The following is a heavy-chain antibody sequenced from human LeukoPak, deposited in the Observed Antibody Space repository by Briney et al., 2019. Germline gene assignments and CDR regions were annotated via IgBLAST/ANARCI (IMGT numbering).Heavy chain of an antibody. CDR2: ISGSGGST. V-gene: IGHV3-23*01. Sequence: GGSLRLSCAASGFTFSSYAMSWVRQAPGKGLEWVSAISGSGGSTYYADSVKGRFTISRDNSKNTLYLQMNSLRAEDTAVYNCAKGRLDYYYGMDVWGQGTTVTVSS. CDR3: AKGRLDYYYGMDV. D-gene: IGHD5-12*01. CDR1: GFTFSSYA. J-gene: IGHJ6*02.